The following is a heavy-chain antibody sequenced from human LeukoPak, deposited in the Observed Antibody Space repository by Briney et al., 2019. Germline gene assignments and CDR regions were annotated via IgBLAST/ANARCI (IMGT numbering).Heavy chain of an antibody. J-gene: IGHJ6*02. CDR3: ARDPAYYGSGSRGDYYYYGMDV. CDR1: GYTFTSYG. D-gene: IGHD3-10*01. Sequence: GASVKVSCKASGYTFTSYGISWVRQAPGQGLEWMGWISAYNGNTNYAQKLQGRVTMTTDTSTSTAYMELRSLRSDDTAVYYCARDPAYYGSGSRGDYYYYGMDVWGQGTTVTVSS. CDR2: ISAYNGNT. V-gene: IGHV1-18*01.